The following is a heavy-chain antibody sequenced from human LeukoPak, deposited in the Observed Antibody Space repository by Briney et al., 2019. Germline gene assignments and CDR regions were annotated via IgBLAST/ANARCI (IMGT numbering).Heavy chain of an antibody. V-gene: IGHV5-51*01. Sequence: GESLKISCKGSGYSFTSYWIGWVRHMRGKGLEWTGIIYPGDSDTRYSPSFQGQVTISADKSISTAYLQWSSLKASDTAMYYCARPISSWTDAFDIWGQGTMVTVSS. CDR1: GYSFTSYW. CDR2: IYPGDSDT. CDR3: ARPISSWTDAFDI. J-gene: IGHJ3*02. D-gene: IGHD6-13*01.